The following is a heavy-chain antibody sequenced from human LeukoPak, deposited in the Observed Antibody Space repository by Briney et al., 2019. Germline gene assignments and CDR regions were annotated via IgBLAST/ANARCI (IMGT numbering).Heavy chain of an antibody. CDR2: ISGSGGST. J-gene: IGHJ3*02. CDR1: GFTFSSYA. CDR3: AKGNDYGDYGPDAFDI. Sequence: GGSLRLSCAASGFTFSSYAMSWVRQAPGKGLEWVSAISGSGGSTYYADSVKGRFTISRDNSKNTLHLQMNSLRAEDTAVYYCAKGNDYGDYGPDAFDIWGQGTMVTVSS. V-gene: IGHV3-23*01. D-gene: IGHD4-17*01.